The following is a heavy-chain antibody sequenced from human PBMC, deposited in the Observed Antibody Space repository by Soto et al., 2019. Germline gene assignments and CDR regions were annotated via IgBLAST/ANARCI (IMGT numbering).Heavy chain of an antibody. CDR3: ARDRYDSTGFDY. J-gene: IGHJ4*02. V-gene: IGHV3-30-3*01. CDR2: ISYDGSNK. D-gene: IGHD3-22*01. CDR1: GFTFSSYS. Sequence: PGGSLRLSCAASGFTFSSYSMHWVRQAPGKGLEWVAVISYDGSNKYYADYVKGRFTIYRDNSKNTLYLQMNSLRGEDTAVYYCARDRYDSTGFDYRGQGTLVTV.